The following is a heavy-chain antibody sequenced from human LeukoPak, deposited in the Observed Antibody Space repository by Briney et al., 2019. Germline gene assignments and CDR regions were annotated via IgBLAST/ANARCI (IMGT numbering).Heavy chain of an antibody. D-gene: IGHD6-13*01. J-gene: IGHJ6*03. CDR2: IYHSGST. CDR1: GGSISSSSYY. Sequence: SETLSLTCTVSGGSISSSSYYWGWIRQPPGKGLEWIGSIYHSGSTYYNPSLKSRVTISVDTSKNQFSLKLSSVTAADTAVYYCARAGWSSWSYYYHYMDVWGKGTTVTVSS. V-gene: IGHV4-39*07. CDR3: ARAGWSSWSYYYHYMDV.